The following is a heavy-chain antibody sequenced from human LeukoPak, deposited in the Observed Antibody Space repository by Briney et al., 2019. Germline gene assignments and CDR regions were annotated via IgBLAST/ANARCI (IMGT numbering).Heavy chain of an antibody. V-gene: IGHV1-69*01. CDR2: IIPIFGTA. Sequence: SVKVSCKASGGTFSSYAISWVRQAPGQGLEWIGGIIPIFGTANYAQKFQGRVTITADESTSTAYMELSSLRSEDTAVYYCARDTYNWNYPSFDYWGQGTLVTVSS. D-gene: IGHD1-7*01. J-gene: IGHJ4*02. CDR3: ARDTYNWNYPSFDY. CDR1: GGTFSSYA.